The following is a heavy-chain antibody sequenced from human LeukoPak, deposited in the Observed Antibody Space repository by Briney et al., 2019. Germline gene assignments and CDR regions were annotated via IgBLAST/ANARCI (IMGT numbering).Heavy chain of an antibody. CDR2: ISSSSSYI. CDR3: AREDDYGDYVYAFYI. D-gene: IGHD4-17*01. J-gene: IGHJ3*02. CDR1: GFTFSSYS. Sequence: GGSLRLSCAASGFTFSSYSMNWVRQAPGKGVEWVSSISSSSSYIYYAASVNGRFPISSDNAKNSLYLQMNSLRAEDTAVYYCAREDDYGDYVYAFYIWGQGTMVTVSS. V-gene: IGHV3-21*01.